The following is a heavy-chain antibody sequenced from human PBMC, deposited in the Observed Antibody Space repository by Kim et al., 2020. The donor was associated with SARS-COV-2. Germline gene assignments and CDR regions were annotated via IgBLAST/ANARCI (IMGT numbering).Heavy chain of an antibody. Sequence: GGSLRHSCAASGFTFRSNVMSWVRQAPGKGLEWVSTISGSGDTTYYADSVKGRFTVSRHNSENTLYLQMGSLTAEDTAAYYCARAPSRSTTTYFDYWGQG. V-gene: IGHV3-23*01. CDR1: GFTFRSNV. J-gene: IGHJ4*02. CDR3: ARAPSRSTTTYFDY. CDR2: ISGSGDTT.